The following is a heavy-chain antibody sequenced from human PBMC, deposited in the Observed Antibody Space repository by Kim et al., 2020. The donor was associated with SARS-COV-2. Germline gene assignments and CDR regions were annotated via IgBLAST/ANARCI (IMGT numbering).Heavy chain of an antibody. D-gene: IGHD3-9*01. CDR2: ISSSGSTI. V-gene: IGHV3-48*03. Sequence: GGSLRLSCAASGFTFSSYEMNWVRQAPGKGLEWVSYISSSGSTIYYADSVKGRFTISRDNAKNSLYLQMNSLRAEDTAVYYCARRGYDILTGYYSIYYYYGMDVWGQGTTVTVSS. J-gene: IGHJ6*02. CDR3: ARRGYDILTGYYSIYYYYGMDV. CDR1: GFTFSSYE.